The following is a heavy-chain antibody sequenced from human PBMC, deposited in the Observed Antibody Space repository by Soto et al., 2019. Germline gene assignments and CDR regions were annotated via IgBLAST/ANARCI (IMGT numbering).Heavy chain of an antibody. CDR2: INPSGGST. D-gene: IGHD3-3*01. V-gene: IGHV1-46*01. J-gene: IGHJ6*02. CDR1: GYTFTSYY. CDR3: ARGLTYYDFWSGYYSRGYYYYGMDV. Sequence: QVQLVQSGAEVKKPGASVKVSCKASGYTFTSYYMHWVRQAPGQGLEWMGIINPSGGSTSYAQKFQGRVTMTRNTSTSTVYMERSSLRSEDTAVYYCARGLTYYDFWSGYYSRGYYYYGMDVWGQGTTVTVSS.